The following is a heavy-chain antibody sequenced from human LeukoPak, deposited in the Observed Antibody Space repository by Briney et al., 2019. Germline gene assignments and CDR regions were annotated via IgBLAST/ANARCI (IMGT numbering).Heavy chain of an antibody. V-gene: IGHV3-23*05. CDR1: GIALRNCA. CDR2: IDITGKDT. Sequence: GGSLRLSCSISGIALRNCAMSWVRQAPGKGLEWVSSIDITGKDTHYADSVKGRFTISRDNSKNTPYLQMNSLRAEDTAVYYCAKDGAYIVVVPAAIPHFDYWGQGTLVTVSS. CDR3: AKDGAYIVVVPAAIPHFDY. D-gene: IGHD2-2*02. J-gene: IGHJ4*02.